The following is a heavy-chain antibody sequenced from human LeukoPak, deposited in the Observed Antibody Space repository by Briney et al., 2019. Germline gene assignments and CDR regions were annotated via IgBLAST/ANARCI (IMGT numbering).Heavy chain of an antibody. D-gene: IGHD2-21*01. CDR2: INHSGST. Sequence: PSETLSLTCAVYGGSFSGYYWSWIRQPPGKWLEWIGEINHSGSTNYNPSLKSRVTISVDTSKNQFSLKLSSVTAADTAVYYCARGRRLLLRSGYFDLWGRGTLVTVSS. V-gene: IGHV4-34*01. CDR1: GGSFSGYY. J-gene: IGHJ2*01. CDR3: ARGRRLLLRSGYFDL.